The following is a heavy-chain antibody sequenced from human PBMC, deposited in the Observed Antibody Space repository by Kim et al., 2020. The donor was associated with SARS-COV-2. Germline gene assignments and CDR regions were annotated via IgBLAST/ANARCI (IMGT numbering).Heavy chain of an antibody. J-gene: IGHJ6*02. Sequence: GGSLRLSCAASGFTVSSNYMSWVRQAPGKGLEWVSVIYSGGSTYYADSVKGRFTISRDNSKNTLYLQMNSLRAEDTAVYYCARDSTHYSYGTYYYYGMDVWGQGTTVTVSS. V-gene: IGHV3-53*01. CDR2: IYSGGST. D-gene: IGHD5-18*01. CDR1: GFTVSSNY. CDR3: ARDSTHYSYGTYYYYGMDV.